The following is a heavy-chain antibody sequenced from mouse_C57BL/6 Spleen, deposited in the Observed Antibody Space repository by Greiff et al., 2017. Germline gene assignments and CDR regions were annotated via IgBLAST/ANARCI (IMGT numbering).Heavy chain of an antibody. CDR3: ARRAYTFYFDY. V-gene: IGHV1-9*01. J-gene: IGHJ2*01. CDR2: ILPGSGST. Sequence: QVQLKQSGAELMKPGASVKLSCKATGYTFTGYWIEWVKQRPGHGLEWIGEILPGSGSTNYTEKFKGKDTFTAYTSSNTAYMQLSSLTTEDSSIYYCARRAYTFYFDYGGQGTTLTVSS. CDR1: GYTFTGYW. D-gene: IGHD5-1-1*01.